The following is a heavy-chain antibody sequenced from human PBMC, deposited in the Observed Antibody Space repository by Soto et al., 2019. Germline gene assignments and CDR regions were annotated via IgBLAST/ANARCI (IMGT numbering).Heavy chain of an antibody. V-gene: IGHV1-3*01. J-gene: IGHJ6*03. CDR2: INAGSGNT. CDR1: GYTSTNYG. Sequence: GASVKVSCKASGYTSTNYGMHWVRQAPGQRLEWMGWINAGSGNTKYSQKFQGRITITRDTSASTVYMELSSLRSEDTAVYYCARHGGLKAAFYYYYMDVWGKGTTVTVSS. CDR3: ARHGGLKAAFYYYYMDV. D-gene: IGHD2-15*01.